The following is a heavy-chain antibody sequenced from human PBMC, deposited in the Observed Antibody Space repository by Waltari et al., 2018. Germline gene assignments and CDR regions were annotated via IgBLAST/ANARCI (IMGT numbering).Heavy chain of an antibody. CDR2: IYHSGNT. V-gene: IGHV4-59*12. CDR3: ARVGGTYGNSFDL. CDR1: GSSFGSNY. D-gene: IGHD1-26*01. J-gene: IGHJ3*01. Sequence: VQLQESGPGLVKPSETLSLTCTISGSSFGSNYWRWIRQTPGRALECVAYIYHSGNTNCNPSLNSRVTITEDASQNQFTLELSSVTAADTAVYFCARVGGTYGNSFDLWGQGTMVTVSS.